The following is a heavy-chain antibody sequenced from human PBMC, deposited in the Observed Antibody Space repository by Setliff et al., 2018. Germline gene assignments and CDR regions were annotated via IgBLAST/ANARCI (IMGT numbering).Heavy chain of an antibody. CDR1: GYIFTNYW. J-gene: IGHJ3*01. CDR3: TRHEDRNKCTSNSCYRENDAFDV. CDR2: IYPGDSDT. Sequence: LGESLKISCKASGYIFTNYWIGWVRQMPGKGLEWMGVIYPGDSDTRYSPSFQGQVTISADKSINTTYLQWSSLKASDTAIYYCTRHEDRNKCTSNSCYRENDAFDVWGQGAMVTVSS. D-gene: IGHD2-2*01. V-gene: IGHV5-51*01.